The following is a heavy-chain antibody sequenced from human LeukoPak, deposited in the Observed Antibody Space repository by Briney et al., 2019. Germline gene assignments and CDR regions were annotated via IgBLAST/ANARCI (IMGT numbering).Heavy chain of an antibody. CDR1: GYTFTSYG. D-gene: IGHD2-2*01. Sequence: APVKVSCKASGYTFTSYGISWVRQAPGQELEGMGWISAYNGNTNYAQKLQGRVTMTTDTSTSTAYMELRSLRYDDTAVYYCAHLPYCSSTRCQDYWGQGTLVTVSS. J-gene: IGHJ4*02. CDR3: AHLPYCSSTRCQDY. CDR2: ISAYNGNT. V-gene: IGHV1-18*01.